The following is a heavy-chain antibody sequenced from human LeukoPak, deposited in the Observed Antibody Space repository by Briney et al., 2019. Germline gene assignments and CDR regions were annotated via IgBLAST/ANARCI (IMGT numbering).Heavy chain of an antibody. CDR3: ARPDYGASGDY. CDR2: IWHDGSNK. D-gene: IGHD4-17*01. Sequence: GGSLRLSCAASGFIFSRFNLHWVRQAPGKGLEWVAVIWHDGSNKYYTDSVKGRFTISRDDSKNTLYLQMNSLKAEDTAVYYCARPDYGASGDYWGQGTLVTVSS. V-gene: IGHV3-33*01. J-gene: IGHJ4*02. CDR1: GFIFSRFN.